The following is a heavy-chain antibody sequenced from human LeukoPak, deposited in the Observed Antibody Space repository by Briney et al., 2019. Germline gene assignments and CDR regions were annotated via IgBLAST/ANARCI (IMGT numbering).Heavy chain of an antibody. Sequence: GGSLRLPCAASGFTFSSYWMHWVRQAPGKGLVWVSRINSDGSSTSYADSVKGRFTISRDNAKNTLYLQMNSLRAEDTAVYYCARVHSEYYYDSSGYYYWGQGTLVTVSS. D-gene: IGHD3-22*01. CDR3: ARVHSEYYYDSSGYYY. V-gene: IGHV3-74*01. CDR2: INSDGSST. J-gene: IGHJ4*02. CDR1: GFTFSSYW.